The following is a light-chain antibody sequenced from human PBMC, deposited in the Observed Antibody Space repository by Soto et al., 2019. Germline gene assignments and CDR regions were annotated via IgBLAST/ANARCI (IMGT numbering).Light chain of an antibody. J-gene: IGKJ4*01. CDR2: AAY. CDR1: QGISNW. Sequence: DIQMTQSPSSVSASVGDRVTITCRARQGISNWLAWYQQKPGKAPNLLIYAAYSLQSVVPSRFSGSGSGTDFTLTISSLQPEDFATYYCQQANSFPLTFGGGTKVEIK. V-gene: IGKV1-12*01. CDR3: QQANSFPLT.